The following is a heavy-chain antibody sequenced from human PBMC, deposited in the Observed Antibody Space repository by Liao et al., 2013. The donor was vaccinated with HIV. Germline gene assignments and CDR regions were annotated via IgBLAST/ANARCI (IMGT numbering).Heavy chain of an antibody. CDR1: GGSISSRSYY. V-gene: IGHV4-61*02. D-gene: IGHD6-6*01. Sequence: QVQLQESGPGLVKPSQTLSLTCTVSGGSISSRSYYWSWIRQPAGKGLEWIGRIYTSGSTNYNPSLKSRVTISVDTSKNQFSLKLSSVTAADTAVYYCARVSGIAARPGAQYYYYYMDVWGKGTTVTVSS. J-gene: IGHJ6*03. CDR3: ARVSGIAARPGAQYYYYYMDV. CDR2: IYTSGST.